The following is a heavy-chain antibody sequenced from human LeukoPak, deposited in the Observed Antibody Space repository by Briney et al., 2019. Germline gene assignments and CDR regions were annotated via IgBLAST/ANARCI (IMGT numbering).Heavy chain of an antibody. CDR1: GYTFTGYY. CDR2: INSDSGGT. J-gene: IGHJ1*01. D-gene: IGHD3-10*02. CDR3: ARGVFGELEKLMFQH. V-gene: IGHV1-2*02. Sequence: ASVKVSCKASGYTFTGYYIDWVRQAPGQGLEWMGWINSDSGGTNYAQKFQGRVTMTRDTSTSTVYMELSSLKSDDTAIYYCARGVFGELEKLMFQHWGQGTLVTVSS.